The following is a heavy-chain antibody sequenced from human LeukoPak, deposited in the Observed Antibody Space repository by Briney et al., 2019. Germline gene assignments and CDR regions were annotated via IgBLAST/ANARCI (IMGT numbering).Heavy chain of an antibody. J-gene: IGHJ2*01. Sequence: SETLSLTCTVSGGSVSSGSYYWSWIRQPPGKELEWIGYIYYSGSTNYNPSLKSRVTISVDMSKNQFSLKLSSVTAADTAVYYCARGGYSYGPPHFDLWGRGTLVTVSS. CDR2: IYYSGST. CDR1: GGSVSSGSYY. V-gene: IGHV4-61*01. CDR3: ARGGYSYGPPHFDL. D-gene: IGHD5-18*01.